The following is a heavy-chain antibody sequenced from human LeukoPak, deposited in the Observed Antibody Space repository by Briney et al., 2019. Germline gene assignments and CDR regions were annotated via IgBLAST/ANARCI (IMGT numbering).Heavy chain of an antibody. CDR1: GFTFSHYA. CDR2: INDGDDGP. CDR3: TRSLNYFTSGTSRRDFDS. V-gene: IGHV3-23*01. D-gene: IGHD3-10*01. J-gene: IGHJ4*02. Sequence: PGGSLRLSCTASGFTFSHYAMTWVRQTPGKGLEWVSAINDGDDGPYYADSVKGRFTISRDNSKNTLFLQMNNLRAEDTALYYCTRSLNYFTSGTSRRDFDSWGQGTLVTASS.